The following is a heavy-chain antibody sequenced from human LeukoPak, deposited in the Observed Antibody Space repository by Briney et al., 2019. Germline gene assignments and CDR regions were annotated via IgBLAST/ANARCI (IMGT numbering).Heavy chain of an antibody. CDR3: GRVGCTGGNCKPYAYYATDV. CDR1: GYTFTSYG. CDR2: ISAYNGNT. V-gene: IGHV1-18*01. J-gene: IGHJ6*02. D-gene: IGHD2-15*01. Sequence: ASVKVSCKASGYTFTSYGISWVRQAPGQGLEWMGWISAYNGNTNYAQKLQGRVTMTTDTSTSTAYMELRSLRSDDTAVYYCGRVGCTGGNCKPYAYYATDVWGQGTTVTVSS.